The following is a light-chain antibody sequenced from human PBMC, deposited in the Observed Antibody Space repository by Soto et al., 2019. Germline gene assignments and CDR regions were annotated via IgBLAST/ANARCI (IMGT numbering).Light chain of an antibody. Sequence: QSALTQPASVSGSPGQSITISCTGTSSDVGGYNYVSWYQQHPGKAPKLMIYEVNNRPSGVSNRFSGSKSGNTASLAISGLQAEDEADYYCTSYTRSNTPVFGGGTKLTVL. V-gene: IGLV2-14*01. CDR3: TSYTRSNTPV. CDR2: EVN. J-gene: IGLJ3*02. CDR1: SSDVGGYNY.